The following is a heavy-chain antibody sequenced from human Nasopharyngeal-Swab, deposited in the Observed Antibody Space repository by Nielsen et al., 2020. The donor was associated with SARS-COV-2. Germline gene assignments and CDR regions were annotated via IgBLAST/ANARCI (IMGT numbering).Heavy chain of an antibody. V-gene: IGHV1-18*01. J-gene: IGHJ4*02. CDR1: GYTFTSYA. Sequence: ASVKVSCKASGYTFTSYAMHWVRQAPGQRLEWMGWISAYNGNTNYAQKLQGRVTMTTDTSTSTAYMELRSLRSDDTAVYYCAREDRGYCSGGSCYKNFDYWGQGTLVTVSS. D-gene: IGHD2-15*01. CDR2: ISAYNGNT. CDR3: AREDRGYCSGGSCYKNFDY.